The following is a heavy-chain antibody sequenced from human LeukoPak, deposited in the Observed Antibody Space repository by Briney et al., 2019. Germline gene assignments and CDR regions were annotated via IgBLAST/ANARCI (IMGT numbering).Heavy chain of an antibody. J-gene: IGHJ4*02. CDR2: IYWDDDK. D-gene: IGHD6-19*01. CDR1: GFSLSTSGVG. V-gene: IGHV2-5*02. Sequence: ESGPTLVKPTQTLTLTCTFSGFSLSTSGVGVGWIRQPPGKALEWLALIYWDDDKRYSPSLKSRLTITKDTSKNQVVLTMTNMDPVDTATYYCAHRSLAGRSIILFDYWGQGTLVTVSS. CDR3: AHRSLAGRSIILFDY.